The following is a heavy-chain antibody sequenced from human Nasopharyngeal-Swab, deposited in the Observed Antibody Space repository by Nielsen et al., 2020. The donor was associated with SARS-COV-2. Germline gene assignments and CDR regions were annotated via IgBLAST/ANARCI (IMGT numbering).Heavy chain of an antibody. CDR2: ISYDGSNK. CDR1: GFTFSSYA. D-gene: IGHD6-19*01. V-gene: IGHV3-30-3*01. CDR3: ARDDPIAVAGNLDY. Sequence: GGSLRLSCAASGFTFSSYAMHGVRQAPGKGLEWVAVISYDGSNKYYADSVKGRFTISRDNSKNTLYLQMNSLRAEDTAVYYCARDDPIAVAGNLDYWGQGTLVTVSS. J-gene: IGHJ4*02.